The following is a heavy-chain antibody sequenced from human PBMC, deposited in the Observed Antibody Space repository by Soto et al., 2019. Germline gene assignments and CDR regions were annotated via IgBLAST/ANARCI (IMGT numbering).Heavy chain of an antibody. Sequence: ASVKVSCKASGYTFPRYGINWVRHAPGQGLEWMGWISAYNGNTNYAQKLQGRVTMTTETSTSTAYMELRSLRSDDTAVYYCARVERITIFGGGSLISHPLGMDVWGQGTTVTVSS. V-gene: IGHV1-18*04. J-gene: IGHJ6*02. CDR3: ARVERITIFGGGSLISHPLGMDV. CDR1: GYTFPRYG. D-gene: IGHD3-3*01. CDR2: ISAYNGNT.